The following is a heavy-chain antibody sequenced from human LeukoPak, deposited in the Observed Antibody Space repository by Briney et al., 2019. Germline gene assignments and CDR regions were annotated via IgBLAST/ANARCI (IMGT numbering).Heavy chain of an antibody. CDR1: GYSISSGYY. J-gene: IGHJ4*01. V-gene: IGHV4-38-2*01. CDR3: ARQHDYGDY. Sequence: SETLSLTCAVSGYSISSGYYWGWIRQPPGKGLEWIGSIYHSGSTYYNPSLKSRVTISVDTSKNQFSLKLSSVTAADTAVYYCARQHDYGDYWGQEPWSPSPQ. CDR2: IYHSGST.